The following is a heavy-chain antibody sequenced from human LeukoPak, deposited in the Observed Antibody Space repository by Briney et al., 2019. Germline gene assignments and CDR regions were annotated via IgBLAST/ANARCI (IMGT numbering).Heavy chain of an antibody. CDR1: GFTFSSYW. J-gene: IGHJ3*02. CDR3: ARDCSGGSCYSILAGAFDI. Sequence: GGSLRPSCAASGFTFSSYWMSWVRQAPGKGLEWVANIKQDGSDKYYVDSVKGRFTISRDNAKNSLYLQINSLRAEDTAVYYCARDCSGGSCYSILAGAFDIWGQGTMVTVSS. CDR2: IKQDGSDK. V-gene: IGHV3-7*01. D-gene: IGHD2-15*01.